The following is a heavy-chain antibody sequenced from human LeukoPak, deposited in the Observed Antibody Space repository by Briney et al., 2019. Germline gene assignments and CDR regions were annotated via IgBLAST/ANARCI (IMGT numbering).Heavy chain of an antibody. CDR2: ISTYNGNT. CDR3: ARAGITTQIDY. CDR1: GYTFSSYG. D-gene: IGHD6-19*01. V-gene: IGHV1-18*01. J-gene: IGHJ4*02. Sequence: ASVKVSCKTSGYTFSSYGISWVRQAPGQGLEWMGWISTYNGNTNYAQKLQGRVTMTTDTSTSTGYMELRSLRSDDTAVYYCARAGITTQIDYWGQGTLVTDSS.